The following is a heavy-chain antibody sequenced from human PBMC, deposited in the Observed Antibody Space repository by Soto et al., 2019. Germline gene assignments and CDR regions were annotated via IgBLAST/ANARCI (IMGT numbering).Heavy chain of an antibody. CDR2: ISPDGHYI. J-gene: IGHJ4*02. V-gene: IGHV3-21*04. Sequence: GGSLRLSCAASGLTFSTYSMNWVRRAPGKGLEWVSSISPDGHYIYYADSVRGRFTTSRDNAWNSLYLQMNSLRAEDTALYHCARRLAPYYFDYWGQGTLVTVSS. CDR1: GLTFSTYS. CDR3: ARRLAPYYFDY. D-gene: IGHD6-19*01.